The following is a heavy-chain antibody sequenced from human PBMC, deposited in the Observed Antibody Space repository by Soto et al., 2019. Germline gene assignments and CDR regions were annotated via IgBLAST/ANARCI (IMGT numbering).Heavy chain of an antibody. D-gene: IGHD3-16*01. Sequence: ESGGGLVQPGGSLRLSCAASGFTFSNYAMSWVRQAPGKGLEWVSSIDASGASTFNADSVKGRFTISRDNSKNTLYLQMISLRVEDTAIYYCVRGGRAALIDYWGQGTLLTVSS. CDR3: VRGGRAALIDY. J-gene: IGHJ4*02. V-gene: IGHV3-23*01. CDR1: GFTFSNYA. CDR2: IDASGAST.